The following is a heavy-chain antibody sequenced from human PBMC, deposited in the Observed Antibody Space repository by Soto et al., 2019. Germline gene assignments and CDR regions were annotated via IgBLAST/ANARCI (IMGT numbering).Heavy chain of an antibody. CDR1: GGSISSSNW. CDR2: IYHSGST. V-gene: IGHV4-4*02. D-gene: IGHD3-10*01. Sequence: QVQLQESGPGLVKPSGTLSLTCAVSGGSISSSNWWSWVRQPPGKGLEWIGEIYHSGSTNYNPSLESRLSISGAKSKNPFSLKLRSLSGADTAVYYCARGQLWFGDFNTWGVDVWGQGTTVTVSS. J-gene: IGHJ6*02. CDR3: ARGQLWFGDFNTWGVDV.